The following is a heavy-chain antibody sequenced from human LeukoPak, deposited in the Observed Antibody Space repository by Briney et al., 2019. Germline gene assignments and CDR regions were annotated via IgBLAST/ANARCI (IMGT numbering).Heavy chain of an antibody. V-gene: IGHV4-59*01. Sequence: SETLSLTCTVSGGSISSYYWSWIRQPPGKGLEWIGYIYYSGSTNYNPSLKSRVTISVDTSKNQFSLKLSSVTAADTAVYYCAREGAGESTDFFDYWGQGTLVTVSS. CDR2: IYYSGST. J-gene: IGHJ4*02. CDR3: AREGAGESTDFFDY. CDR1: GGSISSYY. D-gene: IGHD1-26*01.